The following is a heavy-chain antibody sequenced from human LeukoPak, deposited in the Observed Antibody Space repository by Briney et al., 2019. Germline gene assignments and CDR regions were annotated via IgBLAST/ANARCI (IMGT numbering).Heavy chain of an antibody. V-gene: IGHV3-74*01. CDR1: GFTFSSYW. J-gene: IGHJ4*02. CDR2: INKDGSST. D-gene: IGHD1-14*01. Sequence: GGSLRLSCAASGFTFSSYWMHWVRQAPGKGLVWVLRINKDGSSTTYADSVKGRVTISRDNAKNTLYLQMNSLRAEDTAVYYCARGGPYGTIDYWGQGTLVTVSS. CDR3: ARGGPYGTIDY.